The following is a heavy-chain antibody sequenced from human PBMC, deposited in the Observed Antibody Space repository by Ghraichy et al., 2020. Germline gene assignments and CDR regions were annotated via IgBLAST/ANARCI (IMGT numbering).Heavy chain of an antibody. D-gene: IGHD6-19*01. Sequence: ASVKVSCKASGYTFTSYGISWVRQAPGQGLEWMGWISAYNGNTNYAQKLQGRVTMTTDTSTSTAYMELRSLRSDDTAVYYCARDSGIAVAEDAFDIWGQGTMVTVSS. CDR3: ARDSGIAVAEDAFDI. CDR2: ISAYNGNT. V-gene: IGHV1-18*01. CDR1: GYTFTSYG. J-gene: IGHJ3*02.